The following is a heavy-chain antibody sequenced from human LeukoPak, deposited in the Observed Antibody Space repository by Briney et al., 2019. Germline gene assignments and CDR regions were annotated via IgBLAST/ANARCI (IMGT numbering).Heavy chain of an antibody. CDR3: ARANYYGSGSYGMDV. J-gene: IGHJ6*02. Sequence: GASVKVSCKASGYTFTGYYMHWVRQAPGQGLEWMGWINPNSGGTNYAQKFQGRVTMTRDTSISTAYMELSRLRSDGTAVYYCARANYYGSGSYGMDVWGQGTTVTVSS. V-gene: IGHV1-2*02. CDR1: GYTFTGYY. D-gene: IGHD3-10*01. CDR2: INPNSGGT.